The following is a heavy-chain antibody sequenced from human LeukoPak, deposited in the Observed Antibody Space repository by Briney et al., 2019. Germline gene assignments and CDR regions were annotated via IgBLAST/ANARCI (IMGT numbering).Heavy chain of an antibody. Sequence: PGRSLRLSCAASGFTFSSYAMSWVRQAPGKGLEWVSAISGSGGSTYYADSVKGRFTISRDNSKNTLYLQMNSLRAEDTAVYYCAKPKGTHCSSTSCYLSGFDYWGQGTLVTVSS. D-gene: IGHD2-2*01. CDR2: ISGSGGST. CDR3: AKPKGTHCSSTSCYLSGFDY. CDR1: GFTFSSYA. V-gene: IGHV3-23*01. J-gene: IGHJ4*02.